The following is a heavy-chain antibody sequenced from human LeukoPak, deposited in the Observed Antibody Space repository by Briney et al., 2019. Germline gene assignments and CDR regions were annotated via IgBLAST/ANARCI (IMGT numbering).Heavy chain of an antibody. V-gene: IGHV4-39*07. CDR2: IYYSGST. J-gene: IGHJ5*02. CDR3: AGRYYYSPGWFDP. D-gene: IGHD3-10*01. CDR1: GGSISSSSYY. Sequence: SETLSLTCTVSGGSISSSSYYWDWIRQPPGKGLEWIGSIYYSGSTYYNPSLKSRVTISVDTSKNQFSLKLSSVTAADTAVYYCAGRYYYSPGWFDPWGQGTLVTVSS.